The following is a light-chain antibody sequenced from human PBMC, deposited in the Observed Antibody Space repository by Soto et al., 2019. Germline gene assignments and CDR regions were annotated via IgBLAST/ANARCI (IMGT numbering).Light chain of an antibody. CDR1: SSDAGGYNY. J-gene: IGLJ1*01. Sequence: QSVLTQPASVSRSPGQTITISCTGTSSDAGGYNYVSWYQQHPGKAPKLIIYEVSNRPSGVSNRFSGCKSGNTASLTISGLQAEDEADYYCSSYTSSSTPVVFGTGTQRTVL. CDR3: SSYTSSSTPVV. V-gene: IGLV2-14*01. CDR2: EVS.